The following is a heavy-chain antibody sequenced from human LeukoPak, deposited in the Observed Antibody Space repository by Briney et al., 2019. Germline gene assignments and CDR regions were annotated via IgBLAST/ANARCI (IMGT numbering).Heavy chain of an antibody. CDR2: IKQDGSEK. D-gene: IGHD2-2*01. J-gene: IGHJ4*02. Sequence: GSLRLSCAASGFTFSSYWMNWVRQAPGKGLEWVANIKQDGSEKYYVDSVKGRFTISRDNAKNSLYLQMNSLRAEDTAVYYCARVPADVVVPARYYFDYWGQGTLVTVSS. V-gene: IGHV3-7*01. CDR3: ARVPADVVVPARYYFDY. CDR1: GFTFSSYW.